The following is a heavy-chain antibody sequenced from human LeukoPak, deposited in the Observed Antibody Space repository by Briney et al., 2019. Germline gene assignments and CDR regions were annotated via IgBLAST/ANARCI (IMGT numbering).Heavy chain of an antibody. D-gene: IGHD3-9*01. CDR1: GYTLTELS. V-gene: IGHV1-24*01. Sequence: ASVTVSCKVSGYTLTELSMHWVRQAPGKGLEWMGGFDPEDGETIYAQKFQGRVTMTGDTSTDTAYMELSSLRSEDTAVYYCATHILTGYYPKYYFDYWGQGTLVTVSS. J-gene: IGHJ4*02. CDR3: ATHILTGYYPKYYFDY. CDR2: FDPEDGET.